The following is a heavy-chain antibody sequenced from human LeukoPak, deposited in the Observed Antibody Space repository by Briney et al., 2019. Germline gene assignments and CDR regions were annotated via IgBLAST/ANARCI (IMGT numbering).Heavy chain of an antibody. CDR1: GGSFSGYY. D-gene: IGHD1-26*01. J-gene: IGHJ6*02. CDR3: AGGMGGDYYGMDV. Sequence: SETLSLTCAVYGGSFSGYYWSWIRQPPGKGLEWIGEINHSGSTNYNPSLKSRVTISVDTSKNQFSLKLSSVTAADTAVYYCAGGMGGDYYGMDVWGQGTTVTVSS. V-gene: IGHV4-34*01. CDR2: INHSGST.